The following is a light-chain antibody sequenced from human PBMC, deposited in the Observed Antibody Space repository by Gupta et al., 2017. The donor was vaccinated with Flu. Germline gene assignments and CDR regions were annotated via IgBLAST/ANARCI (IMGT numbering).Light chain of an antibody. J-gene: IGKJ3*01. CDR3: QQRSNRSGFT. V-gene: IGKV3-11*01. Sequence: EIGLTKSPATLSLSPGERATLSCRASQSVSSYLAWYQQKPGQAPRLLIYDASNRATGIPARFSGSGSGTDFTLTISSLEPEDFAVYYCQQRSNRSGFTFGPGTKVDIK. CDR2: DAS. CDR1: QSVSSY.